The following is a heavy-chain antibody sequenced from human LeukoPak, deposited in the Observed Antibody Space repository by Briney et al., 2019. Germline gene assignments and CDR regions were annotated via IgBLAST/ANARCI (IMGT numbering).Heavy chain of an antibody. CDR1: GGSISSYY. CDR2: IYSTGST. Sequence: PSETLSLTCTVSGGSISSYYWSWIRQPAGKGQEWIGRIYSTGSTNYNPSLKSRVTMSVDTSKNQFSLRLSSVTAADTAVYYCARDHQLYGSPWDWFDPWGQGKLVTVSS. D-gene: IGHD3-10*01. CDR3: ARDHQLYGSPWDWFDP. V-gene: IGHV4-4*07. J-gene: IGHJ5*02.